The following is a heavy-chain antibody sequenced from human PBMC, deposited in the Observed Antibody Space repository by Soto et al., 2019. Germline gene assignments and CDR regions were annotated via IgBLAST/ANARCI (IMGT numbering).Heavy chain of an antibody. CDR2: IIPIFGTA. D-gene: IGHD5-18*01. J-gene: IGHJ4*02. CDR3: ARRAGGYSYSDY. CDR1: GGTFSSYA. Sequence: ASVKVSCKASGGTFSSYAISWVRQAPGQGLEWMGGIIPIFGTANYAQKFQGRVTITADKSTSTAYMELSSLRSEDTAVYYCARRAGGYSYSDYWGQGTLVTVSS. V-gene: IGHV1-69*06.